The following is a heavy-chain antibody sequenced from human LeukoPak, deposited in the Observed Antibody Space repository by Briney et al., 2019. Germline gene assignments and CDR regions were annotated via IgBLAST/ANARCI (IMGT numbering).Heavy chain of an antibody. D-gene: IGHD6-19*01. CDR2: INHSGST. Sequence: SETLSLTCAVYGVSFSGYYWSWIRQPPGKGLEWIGEINHSGSTNYNPSLKSRVTISVDTSKKQFSLKLSSVTAADTAVYYCARVLEGSSGQHWYFDLWGRGTLVTVSS. CDR3: ARVLEGSSGQHWYFDL. CDR1: GVSFSGYY. J-gene: IGHJ2*01. V-gene: IGHV4-34*01.